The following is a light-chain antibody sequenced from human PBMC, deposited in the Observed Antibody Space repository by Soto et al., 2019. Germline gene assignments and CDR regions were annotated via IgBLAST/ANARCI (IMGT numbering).Light chain of an antibody. CDR1: SSDVGSYNR. J-gene: IGLJ1*01. CDR2: EVS. Sequence: QSALTHPPSVSGSPGRSFAISCTGTSSDVGSYNRVSWYQQPPGAAPKLMIYEVSNRPSGVPDRFSGSKSGNTASLTISGLQAEDEADYYCNSYTGSSTYVFGTGTKVTVL. CDR3: NSYTGSSTYV. V-gene: IGLV2-18*02.